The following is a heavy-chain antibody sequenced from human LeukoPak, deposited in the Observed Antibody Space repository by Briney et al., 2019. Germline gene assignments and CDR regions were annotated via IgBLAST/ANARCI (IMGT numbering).Heavy chain of an antibody. CDR1: GFTFGNYA. CDR3: AKDIRVGGYGGLFDP. D-gene: IGHD5-12*01. V-gene: IGHV3-23*01. CDR2: ISGSGRNT. J-gene: IGHJ5*02. Sequence: GGSLRLSCAASGFTFGNYAMGWVRQAPGAGLEWVSAISGSGRNTYYADSVRGRFTISRDNSKNTLYLQMNSLRAEDTAVYYCAKDIRVGGYGGLFDPWGQGTLVIVSS.